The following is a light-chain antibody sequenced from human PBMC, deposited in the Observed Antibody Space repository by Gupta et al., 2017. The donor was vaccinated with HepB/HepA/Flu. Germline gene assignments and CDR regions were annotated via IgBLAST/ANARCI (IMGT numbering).Light chain of an antibody. CDR1: SSDVGGYNY. CDR2: DVS. CDR3: SSYTSSSTYV. V-gene: IGLV2-14*01. J-gene: IGLJ1*01. Sequence: QSALTQPASVSWSPGQSITISCTGTSSDVGGYNYVSWYQQHPGKAPKLMIYDVSNRPAGVANRFSGSKSGNTASLTISGRQEEDEADYYGSSYTSSSTYVFGTGTKVTVL.